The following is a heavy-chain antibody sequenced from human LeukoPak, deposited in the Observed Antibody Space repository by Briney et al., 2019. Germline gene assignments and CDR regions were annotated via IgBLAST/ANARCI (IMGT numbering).Heavy chain of an antibody. D-gene: IGHD2-15*01. Sequence: SETLSLTCAIYGGSFSGYYWRWIRQPPGKGLEWIGEINHSGRTNYNPSLKSRVTISVDTSKNQFSLKLSSVTAADTAVYYCARRVVAATNWFDPWGQGTLVTVSS. CDR1: GGSFSGYY. J-gene: IGHJ5*02. CDR2: INHSGRT. V-gene: IGHV4-34*01. CDR3: ARRVVAATNWFDP.